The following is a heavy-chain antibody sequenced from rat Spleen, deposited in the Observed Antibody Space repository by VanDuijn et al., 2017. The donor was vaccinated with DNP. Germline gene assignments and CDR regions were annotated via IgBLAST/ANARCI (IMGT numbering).Heavy chain of an antibody. CDR1: GFSLTSHT. V-gene: IGHV2-6*01. CDR2: MSSGGST. Sequence: QVQLKESGPGLVQPSQTLSLTCTVSGFSLTSHTVSWVRQPPGKGLEWIAAMSSGGSTYYNSALKSRLSISRDTSESQVFLKMNSLQTEDTAMYFCARWGDYWGQGVMVTVSS. CDR3: ARWGDY. J-gene: IGHJ2*01.